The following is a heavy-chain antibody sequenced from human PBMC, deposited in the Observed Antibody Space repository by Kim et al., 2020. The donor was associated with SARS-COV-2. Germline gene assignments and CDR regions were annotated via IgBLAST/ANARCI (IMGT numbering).Heavy chain of an antibody. CDR2: ISYDGSNK. D-gene: IGHD3-10*01. CDR3: ACTYGSGSYEDY. CDR1: GFTFSSYA. J-gene: IGHJ4*02. Sequence: GGSLRLSCAASGFTFSSYAMHWVRQAPGKGLEWVAVISYDGSNKYYADSVKGRFTISRDNSKNTLYLQMNSLRAEDTAVYYCACTYGSGSYEDYWGQGTLVTVSS. V-gene: IGHV3-30-3*01.